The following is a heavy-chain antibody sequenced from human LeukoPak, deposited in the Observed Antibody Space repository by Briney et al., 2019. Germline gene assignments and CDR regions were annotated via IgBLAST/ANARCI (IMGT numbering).Heavy chain of an antibody. J-gene: IGHJ4*02. CDR1: GFTFSSYA. D-gene: IGHD3-22*01. V-gene: IGHV3-7*01. Sequence: GGSLRLSCAASGFTFSSYAMHWARQAPGKGLEWVANIKQDGSEKYYVDSVKGRFTISRDNAKNSLYLQMNSLRAEDTAVYYCARDVDTYYYDSSGYLYWGQGTLVTVSS. CDR2: IKQDGSEK. CDR3: ARDVDTYYYDSSGYLY.